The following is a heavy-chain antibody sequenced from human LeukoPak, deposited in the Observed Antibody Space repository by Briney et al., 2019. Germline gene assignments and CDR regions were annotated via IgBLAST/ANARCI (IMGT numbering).Heavy chain of an antibody. J-gene: IGHJ6*04. V-gene: IGHV4-34*01. Sequence: SETLSLTCAVYGGSFSGYYWSWIRQPPGKGLEWIGEINHSGSTNYNPSLKSRVTISVDTSKNQFSLKLSSVTAADTAVYYCARGPRSTVIGYCSSTSCYRPLDVWGKGTTVTVSS. D-gene: IGHD2-2*01. CDR2: INHSGST. CDR3: ARGPRSTVIGYCSSTSCYRPLDV. CDR1: GGSFSGYY.